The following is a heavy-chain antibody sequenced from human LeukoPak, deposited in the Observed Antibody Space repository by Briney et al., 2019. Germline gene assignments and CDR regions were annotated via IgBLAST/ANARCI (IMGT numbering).Heavy chain of an antibody. Sequence: PSETLSLTCTVSGGSISSYYWSWIRQPPGKGLEWIGYIYYSGSTNYNPSLKSRVTISVDTSKNQFSLKLSSVTAADTAVYYCARRFSGSGSPITYWGQGTLVTVSS. V-gene: IGHV4-59*01. CDR3: ARRFSGSGSPITY. J-gene: IGHJ4*02. D-gene: IGHD3-10*01. CDR2: IYYSGST. CDR1: GGSISSYY.